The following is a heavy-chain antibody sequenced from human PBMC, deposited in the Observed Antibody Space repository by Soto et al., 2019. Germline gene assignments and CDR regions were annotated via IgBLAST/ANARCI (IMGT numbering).Heavy chain of an antibody. Sequence: EVQLLESGGGLVQPGGSLRLSCAASGFTFGSYVMSWVRQAPGKGLEWVSTISGSGDSTYYADFVKGRFTISRDNSKSTLFLQMTSLRAEDTAVYYCAKDSAYYCSGGSCYFDYWGQGTLVTVSS. D-gene: IGHD2-15*01. V-gene: IGHV3-23*01. CDR1: GFTFGSYV. J-gene: IGHJ4*02. CDR2: ISGSGDST. CDR3: AKDSAYYCSGGSCYFDY.